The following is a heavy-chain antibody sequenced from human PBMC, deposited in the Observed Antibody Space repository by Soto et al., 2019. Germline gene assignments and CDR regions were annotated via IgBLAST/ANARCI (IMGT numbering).Heavy chain of an antibody. V-gene: IGHV3-48*03. Sequence: SLLLSFAASGFTFSGYEMNWVRQAPGKGLEWVSYISSSGSTIYYADSVKGRFTISRDNAKNSLYLQMNSLRGEDTALYYCATGGSYYILWGQGTLVTVSS. J-gene: IGHJ4*02. CDR3: ATGGSYYIL. CDR1: GFTFSGYE. D-gene: IGHD1-26*01. CDR2: ISSSGSTI.